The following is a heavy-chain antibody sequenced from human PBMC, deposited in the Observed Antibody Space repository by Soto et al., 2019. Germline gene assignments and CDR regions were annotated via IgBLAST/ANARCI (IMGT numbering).Heavy chain of an antibody. D-gene: IGHD5-12*01. V-gene: IGHV4-59*01. CDR3: AREGKLGRWLQPLDF. J-gene: IGHJ4*02. CDR1: GGCISGYY. CDR2: IHYNGNT. Sequence: SETLSLTCRVCGGCISGYYWSCIRQTPEKGLEWIGYIHYNGNTKYNPSLKSRVSMSVDTSKNQFSLRLISVTAADTAKYFCAREGKLGRWLQPLDFWGQGTLVTVS.